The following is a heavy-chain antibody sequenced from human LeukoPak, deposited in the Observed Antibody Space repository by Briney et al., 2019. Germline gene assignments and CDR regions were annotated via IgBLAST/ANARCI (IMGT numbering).Heavy chain of an antibody. J-gene: IGHJ5*02. CDR2: IRSRSHGATT. CDR1: GFTFSNYA. Sequence: GGSLRLSCAASGFTFSNYAINWVRQAPGKGLEWVGFIRSRSHGATTDYAASVRARFAISRDDSKNTAYLQMYSLETEDTGVYYCLRNYFGNNWFDPWGQGTLVTVSS. V-gene: IGHV3-49*04. D-gene: IGHD1-14*01. CDR3: LRNYFGNNWFDP.